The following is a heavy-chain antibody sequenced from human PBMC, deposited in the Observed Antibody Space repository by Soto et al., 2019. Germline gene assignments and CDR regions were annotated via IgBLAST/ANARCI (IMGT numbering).Heavy chain of an antibody. D-gene: IGHD3-22*01. CDR1: GFTFSSYG. CDR2: ISYDVSNK. CDR3: AKGEDYYYDSSGYYF. Sequence: XGCLRLSCAASGFTFSSYGMHGVRQAPGKGLEWVAVISYDVSNKYYADSVKGRFTISRDNSKNTLYLQMNSLRAEDTAVYYCAKGEDYYYDSSGYYFWGQGTLVTVSS. J-gene: IGHJ4*02. V-gene: IGHV3-30*18.